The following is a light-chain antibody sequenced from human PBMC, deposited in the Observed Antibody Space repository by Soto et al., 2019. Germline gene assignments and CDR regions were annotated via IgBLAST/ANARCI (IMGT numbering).Light chain of an antibody. Sequence: EIVMMQSPATLSVSPGERATLSCRASQSVSSNLAWYQQKPGQAPRLLIYGASTKATGIPARFSGSGSGTTLTLTISSLQSEDFAVYYCQQYNNWPPLTFGGGTKVEIK. J-gene: IGKJ4*01. CDR1: QSVSSN. CDR2: GAS. V-gene: IGKV3-15*01. CDR3: QQYNNWPPLT.